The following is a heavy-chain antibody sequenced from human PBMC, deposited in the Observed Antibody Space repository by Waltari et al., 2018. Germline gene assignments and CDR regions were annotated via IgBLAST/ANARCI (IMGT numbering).Heavy chain of an antibody. D-gene: IGHD2-15*01. Sequence: EVQHLESGGGLVQPGGSLRLSCAASGFTFRIFAMTWVRQAPGRGLEWVSGMSTSGGSTYYADSVKGRFTISRDNSKNTLYLQLNSLRAEDTAVYYCARRSRVGTAVDVWGQGTTVTVSS. CDR1: GFTFRIFA. CDR2: MSTSGGST. CDR3: ARRSRVGTAVDV. V-gene: IGHV3-23*01. J-gene: IGHJ6*02.